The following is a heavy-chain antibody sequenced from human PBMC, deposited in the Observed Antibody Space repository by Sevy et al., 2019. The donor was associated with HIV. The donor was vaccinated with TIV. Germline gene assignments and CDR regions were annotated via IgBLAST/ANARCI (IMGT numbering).Heavy chain of an antibody. Sequence: GGSLRLSCAASGFTFSSYAMHWVRQAPGKGLEWVAVISYDGSNKYYAGSVKGRFTISRDNSKNTLYLQMNSLRAEDTAVYYCARDSLRLGYCSGGSCYSPQSYWGQGTLVTVSS. CDR1: GFTFSSYA. J-gene: IGHJ4*02. D-gene: IGHD2-15*01. CDR3: ARDSLRLGYCSGGSCYSPQSY. V-gene: IGHV3-30-3*01. CDR2: ISYDGSNK.